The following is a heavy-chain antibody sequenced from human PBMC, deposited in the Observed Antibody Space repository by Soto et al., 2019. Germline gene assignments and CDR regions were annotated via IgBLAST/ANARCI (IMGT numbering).Heavy chain of an antibody. CDR3: ARHDWNGVDY. Sequence: QMQLQESGPGLVKPSETLSLTCTVSGGSISRNSYYWGRIREPPGKGLEWFGRIYYSGSTYYNPSLKSRVTISVDTSKNQSSLKVSSVTAADTAVYYCARHDWNGVDYWGQGTLVTVSS. CDR2: IYYSGST. V-gene: IGHV4-39*01. D-gene: IGHD1-1*01. CDR1: GGSISRNSYY. J-gene: IGHJ4*02.